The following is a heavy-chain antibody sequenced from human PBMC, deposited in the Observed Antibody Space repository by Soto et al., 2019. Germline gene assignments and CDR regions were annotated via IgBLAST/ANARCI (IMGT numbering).Heavy chain of an antibody. J-gene: IGHJ4*02. V-gene: IGHV3-23*01. CDR1: GFTFSTYA. CDR2: ISDSGDST. Sequence: GSLRLSCAASGFTFSTYAMSWVRQAPGKGLEWVSTISDSGDSTYYADSVKGRFTISRDNSKNTLYLHMNRLRAEDTAPFYCAKSSSNWYASYFDSWGQGTLVAVSS. D-gene: IGHD6-13*01. CDR3: AKSSSNWYASYFDS.